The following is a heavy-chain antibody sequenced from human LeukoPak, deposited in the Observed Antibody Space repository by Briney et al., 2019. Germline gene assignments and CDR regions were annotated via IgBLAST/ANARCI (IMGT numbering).Heavy chain of an antibody. D-gene: IGHD6-19*01. CDR3: ARDGESSGWYFPP. J-gene: IGHJ5*02. Sequence: SVKVSCKASGGTFSSYAISWVRQAPGQGLEWMGGIIPIFGTANYAQKFQGRVTITTDESTSTAYMELSSLRSEDTVVYYCARDGESSGWYFPPWGQGTLVTVSS. CDR1: GGTFSSYA. V-gene: IGHV1-69*05. CDR2: IIPIFGTA.